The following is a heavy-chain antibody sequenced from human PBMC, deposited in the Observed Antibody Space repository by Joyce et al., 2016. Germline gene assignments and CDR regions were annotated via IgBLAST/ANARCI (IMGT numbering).Heavy chain of an antibody. Sequence: EVQLVESGGDLIRPGGSLRLSCAASGFTVSSNYMTWVRQAHGKGREWVSVLYSGGDRFYADSVKGRFTISRVSSTNTLYLQMNNLKVDDTAVYFCARGVLSWGQGTLVTVAS. D-gene: IGHD5/OR15-5a*01. J-gene: IGHJ5*02. V-gene: IGHV3-53*01. CDR3: ARGVLS. CDR1: GFTVSSNY. CDR2: LYSGGDR.